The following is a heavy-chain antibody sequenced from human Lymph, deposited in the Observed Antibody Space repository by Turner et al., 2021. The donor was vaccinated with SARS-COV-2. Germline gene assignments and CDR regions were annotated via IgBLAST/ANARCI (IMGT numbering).Heavy chain of an antibody. J-gene: IGHJ6*02. CDR1: GFTFSSYS. D-gene: IGHD2-15*01. V-gene: IGHV3-48*02. Sequence: EVPLVESGGGLVQPGGSLRLSCAASGFTFSSYSMNWVRQAPGKGLEWVSYISISSSTIYYADSVKGRFTISRDNAKNSLYLQMNSLRDEDTAVYYCARDRGGYGAYYYGMDVWGQGTTVTVSS. CDR3: ARDRGGYGAYYYGMDV. CDR2: ISISSSTI.